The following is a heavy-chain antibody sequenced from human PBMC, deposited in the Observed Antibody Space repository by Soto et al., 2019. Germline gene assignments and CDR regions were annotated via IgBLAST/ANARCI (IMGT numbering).Heavy chain of an antibody. J-gene: IGHJ5*02. CDR1: GGSFSAYH. CDR3: ARERVGPSKNWFDP. V-gene: IGHV4-34*01. D-gene: IGHD1-26*01. CDR2: INHSGST. Sequence: SETLSLTCAVYGGSFSAYHWSWIRQPPGKGLEWIGEINHSGSTNYNPSLKSRVTISVDTSKNQFSLKLSSVTAADTAVYYCARERVGPSKNWFDPWGQGTLVTVS.